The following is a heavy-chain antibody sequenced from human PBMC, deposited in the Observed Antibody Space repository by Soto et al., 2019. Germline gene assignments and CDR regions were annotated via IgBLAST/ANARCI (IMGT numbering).Heavy chain of an antibody. Sequence: ASVKVSCKASGYTFTGYYMHWVRQAPGQGLAWMGWINPNSGGTNYAQKFQGWVTMTRDTSISTAYMELSRMRSDDTAVYYCARGPYSSSSGFDDWGQGTLVTVSS. V-gene: IGHV1-2*04. CDR1: GYTFTGYY. CDR2: INPNSGGT. J-gene: IGHJ4*02. CDR3: ARGPYSSSSGFDD. D-gene: IGHD6-6*01.